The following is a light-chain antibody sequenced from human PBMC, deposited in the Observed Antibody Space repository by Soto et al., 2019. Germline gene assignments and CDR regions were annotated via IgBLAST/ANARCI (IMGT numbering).Light chain of an antibody. Sequence: QSALTQPASVSGSPGQSITISCTGTSSDVGGYNYVSWYQQHPGKAPKLMIYEVTNRPSGVSNRFSGSKSGNTASLTISGLQAEDEADYDYSSCTSNTTRYVFGPGTKVTVL. J-gene: IGLJ1*01. CDR3: SSCTSNTTRYV. CDR1: SSDVGGYNY. V-gene: IGLV2-14*01. CDR2: EVT.